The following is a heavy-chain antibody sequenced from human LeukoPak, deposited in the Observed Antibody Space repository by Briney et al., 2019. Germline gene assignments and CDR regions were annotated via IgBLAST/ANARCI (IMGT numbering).Heavy chain of an antibody. CDR2: ISTSSGTI. D-gene: IGHD5-24*01. CDR1: GFTFSSYN. CDR3: ARHGNYNFGD. V-gene: IGHV3-48*01. J-gene: IGHJ4*02. Sequence: PGGSLRLSCAASGFTFSSYNMNWVRQAPGKGLEWVSYISTSSGTINYADSVKGRFTISRDNAKNSLYLQMNSLRAEDTAVYYCARHGNYNFGDWGQGILVTVSS.